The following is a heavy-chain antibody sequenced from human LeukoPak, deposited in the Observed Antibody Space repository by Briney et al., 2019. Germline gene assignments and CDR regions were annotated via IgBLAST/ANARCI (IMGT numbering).Heavy chain of an antibody. CDR3: ARDLLGRDYGYYGMDV. J-gene: IGHJ6*02. CDR2: IYHSGST. V-gene: IGHV4-4*02. Sequence: SGTLSLTCTVSGGSISKNIWWSWVRQPPGKGLEWIGEIYHSGSTNYNPSLKSRVIVSVDKSKNQFSLNLSSVTAADTAVYYCARDLLGRDYGYYGMDVWGQGTTVTVSS. CDR1: GGSISKNIW. D-gene: IGHD3-10*01.